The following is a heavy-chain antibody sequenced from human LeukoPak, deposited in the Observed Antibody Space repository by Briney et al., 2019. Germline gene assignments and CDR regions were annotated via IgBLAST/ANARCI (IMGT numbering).Heavy chain of an antibody. Sequence: SETLSLTCTVSGGSISSYYWNWIRQSPGKGLEWIGEINHSGSTNYNPSLKSRVTISVDTSKNQFSLKLNSVTAADTAVYYCASRYFCSSTSCYTFDYWGQGTLVTVSS. J-gene: IGHJ4*02. V-gene: IGHV4-34*01. CDR3: ASRYFCSSTSCYTFDY. CDR2: INHSGST. D-gene: IGHD2-2*02. CDR1: GGSISSYY.